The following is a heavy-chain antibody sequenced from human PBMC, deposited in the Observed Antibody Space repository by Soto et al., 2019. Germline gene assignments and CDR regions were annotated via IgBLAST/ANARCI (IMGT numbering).Heavy chain of an antibody. CDR3: ARGIATGQLDP. CDR1: GYTFTRYT. V-gene: IGHV1-3*01. D-gene: IGHD2-15*01. J-gene: IGHJ5*02. CDR2: INPDNGNT. Sequence: QVQLVQSGAEAKKPGASVKISCKASGYTFTRYTMNWLRQAPGQRLEWMGWINPDNGNTKSSQKFQDRVIITRDTSASTAYMDLSSLRSEDTAVYYCARGIATGQLDPWGQGTLVTVSS.